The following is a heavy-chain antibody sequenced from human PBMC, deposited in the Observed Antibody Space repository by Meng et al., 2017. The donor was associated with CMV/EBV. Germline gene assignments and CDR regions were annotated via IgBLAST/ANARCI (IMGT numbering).Heavy chain of an antibody. CDR2: INPNSGGT. V-gene: IGHV1-2*02. CDR3: ARGDSGSYLYYGMDV. Sequence: ASVKVSCKASGYTFTGYYMHWVRQAPGQGLEWRGWINPNSGGTNYAQKFQGRVTMTRDTSISTAYMELSRLRSDDTAMYYCARGDSGSYLYYGMDVWGQGTTVTVSS. CDR1: GYTFTGYY. D-gene: IGHD1-26*01. J-gene: IGHJ6*02.